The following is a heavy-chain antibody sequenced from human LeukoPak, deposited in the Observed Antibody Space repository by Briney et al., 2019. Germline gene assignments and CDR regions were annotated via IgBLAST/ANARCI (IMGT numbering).Heavy chain of an antibody. V-gene: IGHV5-51*01. CDR1: GYSFTNYW. CDR3: ARRGLRWEYFDL. J-gene: IGHJ2*01. CDR2: IYPGDSHT. D-gene: IGHD4-23*01. Sequence: GESLKISCKGSGYSFTNYWIGWVRQMPGKGLEWMGIIYPGDSHTTYSPSFQGQVTISADKSISTAYLQWSSLKASDTAIYYCARRGLRWEYFDLWGRGTLVTVFS.